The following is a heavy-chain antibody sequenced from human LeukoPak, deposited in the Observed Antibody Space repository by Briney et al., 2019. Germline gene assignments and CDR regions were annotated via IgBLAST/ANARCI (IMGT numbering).Heavy chain of an antibody. D-gene: IGHD6-6*01. J-gene: IGHJ5*02. CDR1: GGSISSYY. CDR3: ARVVVRNWFDP. Sequence: SETLSPTCTVSGGSISSYYWSWIRQPPGKALEWIGYIYYSGSTNYNPSLKSRVTISVDTSKNQFSLKLSSVTAADTAVYYCARVVVRNWFDPWGQGTLVTVSS. CDR2: IYYSGST. V-gene: IGHV4-59*01.